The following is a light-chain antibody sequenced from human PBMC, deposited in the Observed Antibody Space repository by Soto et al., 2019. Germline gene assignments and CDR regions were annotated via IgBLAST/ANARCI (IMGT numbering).Light chain of an antibody. CDR3: CSYAGSSTFVV. CDR1: SSEVGGYNL. CDR2: EGS. V-gene: IGLV2-23*03. J-gene: IGLJ2*01. Sequence: QSVLTQPASLSGSPGQSITLSCTGTSSEVGGYNLVSWYQQHPGKAPKLMIYEGSKRPSGVSNRFSGSKSGNTASLTISGLQAEDEADYYCCSYAGSSTFVVFVGGTKVTVL.